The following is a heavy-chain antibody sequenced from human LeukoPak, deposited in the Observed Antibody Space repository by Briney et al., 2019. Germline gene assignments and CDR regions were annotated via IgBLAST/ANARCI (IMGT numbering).Heavy chain of an antibody. J-gene: IGHJ4*02. CDR1: GGSFSGYY. CDR2: INHSGST. V-gene: IGHV4-34*01. Sequence: SETLSLTCAVYGGSFSGYYWSWIRQPPGKGLEWIGEINHSGSTNYNPSLKSRVTISVDASKNQFSLKLSSVTAADTAVYYCASRSTYYYGSGSYFWSYWGQGTLVTVSS. D-gene: IGHD3-10*01. CDR3: ASRSTYYYGSGSYFWSY.